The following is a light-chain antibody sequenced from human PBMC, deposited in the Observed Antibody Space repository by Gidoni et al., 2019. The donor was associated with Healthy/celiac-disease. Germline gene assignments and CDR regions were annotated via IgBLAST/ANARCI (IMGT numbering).Light chain of an antibody. J-gene: IGLJ2*01. CDR2: RNN. Sequence: QSVLTQPPSASGTPGQRVTISCSGSSSNIGSNYVYWYQQLPGTAPKLLIDRNNQRPSGVPGRFSGSTSGTSASLAISGLRSEDEADYYCAAWDDSLSVYVVFGGGTKLTVL. V-gene: IGLV1-47*01. CDR3: AAWDDSLSVYVV. CDR1: SSNIGSNY.